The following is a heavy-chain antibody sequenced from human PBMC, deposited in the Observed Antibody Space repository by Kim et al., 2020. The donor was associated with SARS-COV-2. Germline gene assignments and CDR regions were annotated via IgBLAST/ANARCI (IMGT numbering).Heavy chain of an antibody. J-gene: IGHJ4*02. Sequence: SVKGRFTISRDNSKRTLYLQMNSLRTEDTAVYYCAKDHGSGSYNKGDFDYWGQGTLVTVSS. D-gene: IGHD3-10*01. V-gene: IGHV3-23*01. CDR3: AKDHGSGSYNKGDFDY.